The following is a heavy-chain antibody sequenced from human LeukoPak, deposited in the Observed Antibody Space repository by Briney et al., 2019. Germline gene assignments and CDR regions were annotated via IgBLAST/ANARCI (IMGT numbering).Heavy chain of an antibody. Sequence: SETLSLTCTVSGGSISSYYWSWIRQPPGKGLEWIGYIYYSGSTNYNPSLKSRVTISVDKSKNQFSLKLSSVTAADTAVYYCARDLRIASPRGAWFDPWGQGTLVTVSS. CDR1: GGSISSYY. CDR3: ARDLRIASPRGAWFDP. V-gene: IGHV4-59*12. D-gene: IGHD2-15*01. CDR2: IYYSGST. J-gene: IGHJ5*02.